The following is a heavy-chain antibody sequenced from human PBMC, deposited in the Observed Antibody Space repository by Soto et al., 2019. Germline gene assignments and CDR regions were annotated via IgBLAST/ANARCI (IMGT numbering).Heavy chain of an antibody. J-gene: IGHJ3*02. Sequence: EVQLVESGGDLVQPGGSLRLSCAASGLTVSSNYMTWVRQAPGRGLEWVSLIESGGGTYYADAVKGRFTISRDNSKNTLYLQMNSLRVEDTAVYYCARELTMAVAGLGAVDIWGQGTMVTVSS. CDR2: IESGGGT. CDR1: GLTVSSNY. CDR3: ARELTMAVAGLGAVDI. V-gene: IGHV3-66*01. D-gene: IGHD6-19*01.